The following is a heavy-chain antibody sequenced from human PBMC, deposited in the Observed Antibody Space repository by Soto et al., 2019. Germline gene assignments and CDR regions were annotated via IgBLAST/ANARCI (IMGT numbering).Heavy chain of an antibody. CDR3: ASMIGDPVLSFDS. CDR1: GGSISSYY. D-gene: IGHD3-10*02. V-gene: IGHV4-59*01. J-gene: IGHJ5*01. Sequence: QVQLQESGPGLVKPSETLSLTCTVSGGSISSYYWSWIRQPPGKGLEWIGFIFYSGSTSYHPSLKDRVTISIDTCEYQFSLKLNSVTAADTAVYYCASMIGDPVLSFDSWGQGTLVAVSS. CDR2: IFYSGST.